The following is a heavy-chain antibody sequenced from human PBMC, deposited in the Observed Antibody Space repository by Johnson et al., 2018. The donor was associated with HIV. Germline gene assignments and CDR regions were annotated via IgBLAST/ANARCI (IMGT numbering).Heavy chain of an antibody. V-gene: IGHV3-43*01. CDR1: GFTFDDYT. CDR2: ISWDGGST. D-gene: IGHD1-26*01. Sequence: VQLVESGGGLIQPGGSLRLSCAASGFTFDDYTMHWVRQAPGKGLEWVSLISWDGGSTYYADSVKGRFTISRDNSKNSLYLQMNSLRTEDTALYYCAKGALEWELLAGDAFDIWGQGTMVTVS. CDR3: AKGALEWELLAGDAFDI. J-gene: IGHJ3*02.